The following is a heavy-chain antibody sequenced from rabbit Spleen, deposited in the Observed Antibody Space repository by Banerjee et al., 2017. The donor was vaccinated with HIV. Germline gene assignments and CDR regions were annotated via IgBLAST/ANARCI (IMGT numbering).Heavy chain of an antibody. J-gene: IGHJ4*01. CDR1: GFTISSSYY. CDR3: ARDAGTYDYIDGYFNL. V-gene: IGHV1S7*01. D-gene: IGHD4-2*01. Sequence: QSLEESGGGLVQPGGSLTLTCKASGFTISSSYYMCWVRQAPGKGLEWIGIIYPITETTYYANWVNGRFTISSDNAQNTVDLQMNSLTAADTATYFCARDAGTYDYIDGYFNLWGPGTLVTVS. CDR2: IYPITETT.